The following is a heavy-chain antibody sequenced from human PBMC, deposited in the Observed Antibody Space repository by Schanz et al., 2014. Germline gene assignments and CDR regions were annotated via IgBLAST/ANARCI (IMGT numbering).Heavy chain of an antibody. Sequence: QVQLVESGGGVVQPGRSLRLSCAASGFTFSSYGMHWVRQAPGKGLEWVEIIRYDGSNNYYADSVKGQFTISRDNSKITLVLQMDNLRAEDASVCYCARDGDFDYWGQGALVTVSS. CDR1: GFTFSSYG. CDR3: ARDGDFDY. V-gene: IGHV3-33*01. CDR2: IRYDGSNN. J-gene: IGHJ4*02.